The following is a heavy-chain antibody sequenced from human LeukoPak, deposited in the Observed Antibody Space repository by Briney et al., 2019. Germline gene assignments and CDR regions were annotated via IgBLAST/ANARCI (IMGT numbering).Heavy chain of an antibody. Sequence: ASVKVSCKASGYTFTSYGISWVRQAPGQGLEWMGWISAYNGNTNYAQKLQGRVNMTTDTSTSTAYIELRSLRSDDTAVYYCARGDYYGSGSYYNDPIGDYWGQGTLVTVSS. V-gene: IGHV1-18*01. D-gene: IGHD3-10*01. CDR3: ARGDYYGSGSYYNDPIGDY. CDR2: ISAYNGNT. CDR1: GYTFTSYG. J-gene: IGHJ4*02.